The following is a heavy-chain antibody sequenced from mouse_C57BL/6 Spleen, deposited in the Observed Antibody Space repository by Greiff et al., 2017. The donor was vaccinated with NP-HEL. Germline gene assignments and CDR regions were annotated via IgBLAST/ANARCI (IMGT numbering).Heavy chain of an antibody. V-gene: IGHV1-69*01. CDR2: IDPSDSYT. D-gene: IGHD1-1*01. CDR1: GYTFTSYW. CDR3: ASRYYGSGGLAY. J-gene: IGHJ3*01. Sequence: QVQLQQPGAELVMPGASVKLSCKASGYTFTSYWMHWVKQRPGQGLEWIGEIDPSDSYTNYNQKFKGKSTLTVDKSSSTAYMQLSSLTSEDSAVYYCASRYYGSGGLAYWGQGTLVTVSA.